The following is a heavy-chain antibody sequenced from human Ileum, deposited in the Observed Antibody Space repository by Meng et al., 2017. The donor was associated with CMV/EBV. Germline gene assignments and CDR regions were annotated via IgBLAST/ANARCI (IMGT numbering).Heavy chain of an antibody. J-gene: IGHJ4*02. CDR3: VKGQQWAFDS. CDR1: GFTFDDYA. D-gene: IGHD4-11*01. V-gene: IGHV3-9*01. Sequence: SLKISCSASGFTFDDYAMHWVRQLPGKGLQWVSGINWNSETIIYADSVKGRFTISRDNAKNSLYLEMNSLTVDDTAIYYCVKGQQWAFDSWGQGTLVTVSS. CDR2: INWNSETI.